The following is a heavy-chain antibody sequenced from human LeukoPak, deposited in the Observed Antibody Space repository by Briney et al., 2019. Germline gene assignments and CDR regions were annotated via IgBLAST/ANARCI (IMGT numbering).Heavy chain of an antibody. V-gene: IGHV1-3*01. CDR2: INAGNGNT. CDR1: GYTFTSYA. Sequence: ASVKVSCKASGYTFTSYAMHWVRQAPGQRLEWMGWINAGNGNTKYSQKFQGRVTITRDTSASTAYMELSSLRSEDTAVYYCARAYYDSSGYGRYNWFDPWGQGTLVTVSS. CDR3: ARAYYDSSGYGRYNWFDP. D-gene: IGHD3-22*01. J-gene: IGHJ5*02.